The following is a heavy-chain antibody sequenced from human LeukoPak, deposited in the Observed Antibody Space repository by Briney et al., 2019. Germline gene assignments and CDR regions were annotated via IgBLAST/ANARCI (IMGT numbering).Heavy chain of an antibody. V-gene: IGHV5-51*01. D-gene: IGHD3-10*01. CDR3: ARHRAIGVRGVPWVGPNWFDP. CDR1: GYSFTSYW. CDR2: IYPGDSDT. Sequence: GESLKISCKGSGYSFTSYWIGWVRQMPGKGLEWMGIIYPGDSDTRYSPSFQDQVTISADKSISTAYLQWSSLKASDTAMYYCARHRAIGVRGVPWVGPNWFDPWGQGTLVTVSS. J-gene: IGHJ5*02.